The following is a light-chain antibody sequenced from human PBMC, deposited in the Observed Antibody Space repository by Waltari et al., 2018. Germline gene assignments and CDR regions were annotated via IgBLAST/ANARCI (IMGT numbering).Light chain of an antibody. J-gene: IGLJ3*02. CDR2: DVS. CDR1: SSDVGGYNY. Sequence: QSALTQPASVSGSPGQSITISCTGTSSDVGGYNYVSWYQQNPGKAPKLMIYDVSNRPSGVSNRFSGSKSGDTASRTISGLQAEDEADYYCSSYTSSSIWVFGGGTKLTVL. CDR3: SSYTSSSIWV. V-gene: IGLV2-14*03.